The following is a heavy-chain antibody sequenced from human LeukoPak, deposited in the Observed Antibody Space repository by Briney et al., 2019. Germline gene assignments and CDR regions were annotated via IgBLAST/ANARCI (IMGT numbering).Heavy chain of an antibody. J-gene: IGHJ3*02. Sequence: TVKVSCKASVGTFSSYAISWVRQAPGQGLEWMGGIIPIFGTANYAQKFQGRVTITTDESTSTAYMELSSLRSDDTAVYYCARERSYGGNQDDFDIWGQGTMVTVSS. CDR2: IIPIFGTA. V-gene: IGHV1-69*05. CDR3: ARERSYGGNQDDFDI. CDR1: VGTFSSYA. D-gene: IGHD4-23*01.